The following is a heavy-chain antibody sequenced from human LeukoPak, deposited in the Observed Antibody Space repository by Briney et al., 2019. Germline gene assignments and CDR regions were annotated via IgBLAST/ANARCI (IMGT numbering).Heavy chain of an antibody. CDR3: AGAMIVVVPSFDP. J-gene: IGHJ5*02. CDR1: GGSISSGDYY. V-gene: IGHV4-30-4*01. Sequence: PSETLSLTCTVSGGSISSGDYYWSWIRQPPGKGLEWIGYIYYSGSTYYNPSLKSRVTISVDTSKNQFSLKLSSVTAADTAVYYCAGAMIVVVPSFDPWGQGTLVTVSS. D-gene: IGHD3-22*01. CDR2: IYYSGST.